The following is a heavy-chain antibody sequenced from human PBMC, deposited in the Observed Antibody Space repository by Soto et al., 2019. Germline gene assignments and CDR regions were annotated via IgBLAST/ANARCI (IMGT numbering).Heavy chain of an antibody. Sequence: EVQLLESGGGLVQPGESLRLSCAASGFTFSNYAMSWVRQAPGQGLEWVSAISDGGGSTNYADPVKGRFTVSRDNSRSTLSLQMNGLRAEDTAVYYCAKDFGARGVGGTLHYWGQGTLVTVSS. CDR2: ISDGGGST. D-gene: IGHD1-26*01. J-gene: IGHJ4*02. CDR1: GFTFSNYA. V-gene: IGHV3-23*01. CDR3: AKDFGARGVGGTLHY.